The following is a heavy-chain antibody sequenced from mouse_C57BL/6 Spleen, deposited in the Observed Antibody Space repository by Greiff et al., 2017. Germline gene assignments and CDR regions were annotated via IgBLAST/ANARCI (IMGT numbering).Heavy chain of an antibody. J-gene: IGHJ4*01. Sequence: QVQLQQSGAELVKPGASVKISCKASGYAFRSYWMNWVKQRPGKGLEWIGQIYPGDGDTNYNGKFKGKATLTADKSSSTAYMQLSSLTSEDSAVYFCARDYYGQSYYAMDYWGQGTSVTVSS. D-gene: IGHD1-1*01. CDR3: ARDYYGQSYYAMDY. CDR2: IYPGDGDT. CDR1: GYAFRSYW. V-gene: IGHV1-80*01.